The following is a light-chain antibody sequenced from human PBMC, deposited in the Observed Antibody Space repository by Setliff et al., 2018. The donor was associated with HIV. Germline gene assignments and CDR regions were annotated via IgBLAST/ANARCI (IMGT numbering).Light chain of an antibody. CDR2: DVT. V-gene: IGLV2-11*01. J-gene: IGLJ1*01. CDR3: CSYTSSLTDV. CDR1: TSDVGSYNY. Sequence: QSALTQPRSVSGSPGQSVTISCTGTTSDVGSYNYVSWYQQHPGKAPKLMIYDVTKRPSGVPDRFSGSKSGNTASLTISGLQTEDEADYYCCSYTSSLTDVFGTGTKVTVL.